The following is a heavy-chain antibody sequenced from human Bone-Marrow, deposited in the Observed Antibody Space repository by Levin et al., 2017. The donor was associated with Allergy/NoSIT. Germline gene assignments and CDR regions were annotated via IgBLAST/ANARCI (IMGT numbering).Heavy chain of an antibody. Sequence: PGGSLRLSCAASEFTFSDSYLNWVRQAPGKGLEWVANINPDGSRKVYVESVKGRFTISRDNAQNAVYLQMNNLRAEDTALYYCSRGNWKDVAGDWFDPWGQGTLVTVSS. CDR2: INPDGSRK. CDR1: EFTFSDSY. D-gene: IGHD1-1*01. CDR3: SRGNWKDVAGDWFDP. J-gene: IGHJ5*02. V-gene: IGHV3-7*01.